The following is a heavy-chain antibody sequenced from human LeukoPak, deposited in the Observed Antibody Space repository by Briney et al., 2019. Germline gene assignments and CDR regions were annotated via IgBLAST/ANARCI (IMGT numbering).Heavy chain of an antibody. J-gene: IGHJ4*02. D-gene: IGHD2-15*01. CDR2: IKQDGSEK. CDR3: ASLVVVVAASDY. CDR1: GFTFSSYW. Sequence: GGSLRLSCAASGFTFSSYWMSWVRQAPGKGLEWVAIIKQDGSEKHYVDSVKGRFTISRDNAKNSLYLQMNSLRAEGTAVYYCASLVVVVAASDYWGRGTLVTVSS. V-gene: IGHV3-7*01.